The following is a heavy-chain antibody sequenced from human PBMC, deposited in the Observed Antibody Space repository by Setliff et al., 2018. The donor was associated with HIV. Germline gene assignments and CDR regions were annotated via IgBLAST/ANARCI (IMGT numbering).Heavy chain of an antibody. CDR2: ISSNGGST. J-gene: IGHJ6*02. D-gene: IGHD3-22*01. CDR1: GFTFSSYA. V-gene: IGHV3-64*04. Sequence: GGSLRLSCSASGFTFSSYAMHWVRQASGKGLEYVSAISSNGGSTYYADSVKGRFTISRDNSKNTLYLQMNSLRAEDTAVYYCARDYYDSSGLGSHAAMDVWGQGTTVTVSS. CDR3: ARDYYDSSGLGSHAAMDV.